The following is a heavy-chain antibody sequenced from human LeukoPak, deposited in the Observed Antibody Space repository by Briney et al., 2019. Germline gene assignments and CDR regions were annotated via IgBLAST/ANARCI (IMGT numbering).Heavy chain of an antibody. J-gene: IGHJ6*02. CDR1: GYTFTGYY. Sequence: ASVKVSCKASGYTFTGYYMHWVRQAPGQGLEWMGWINPNSGGTNYAQKFQGWVTMTRDTPISTAYMELSRLRSDDTAVYYCARGFTTYDFWSGYYLPGAPPDYYYYGMDVWGQGTTVTVSS. D-gene: IGHD3-3*01. V-gene: IGHV1-2*04. CDR3: ARGFTTYDFWSGYYLPGAPPDYYYYGMDV. CDR2: INPNSGGT.